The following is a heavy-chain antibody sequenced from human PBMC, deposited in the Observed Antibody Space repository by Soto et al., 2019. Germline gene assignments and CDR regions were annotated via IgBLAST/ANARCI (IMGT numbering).Heavy chain of an antibody. CDR3: AREGYDFWSDLYAFDI. CDR1: GFTFSSYA. Sequence: QVQLVESGGGVVQPGRSLRLSCAASGFTFSSYAMHWVRQAPGKGLEWVAVISYDGSNKYYADSVKGRFTISRDNSKNTLYLQMTSLRAEDTAVYYCAREGYDFWSDLYAFDIWGKGTMVTVSS. J-gene: IGHJ3*02. V-gene: IGHV3-30-3*01. D-gene: IGHD3-3*01. CDR2: ISYDGSNK.